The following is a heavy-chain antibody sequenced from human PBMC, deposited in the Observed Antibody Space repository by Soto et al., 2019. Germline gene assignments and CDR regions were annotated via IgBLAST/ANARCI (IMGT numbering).Heavy chain of an antibody. D-gene: IGHD3-10*01. Sequence: GGSLRLSCAASGFTFSSYAMNWVLQAPGKGLEWVSHISGTGGTTYYAVSVRGRFTISRDNAKNSLFLQMNSLRDEDTAVYYCARQWFGYYMDVWGKGTTVTVSS. CDR1: GFTFSSYA. V-gene: IGHV3-48*02. CDR3: ARQWFGYYMDV. CDR2: ISGTGGTT. J-gene: IGHJ6*03.